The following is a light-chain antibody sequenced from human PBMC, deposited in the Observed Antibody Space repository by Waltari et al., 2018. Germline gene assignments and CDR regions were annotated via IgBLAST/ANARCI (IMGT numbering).Light chain of an antibody. CDR2: RVS. J-gene: IGKJ1*01. V-gene: IGKV2-30*02. CDR3: MQGTHWPWT. CDR1: QSLVHSDGNTY. Sequence: DVVMTQSPLSLPVTLGQPASISCRSSQSLVHSDGNTYLNWFQQRPGQSPRRHFYRVSNRDCGVPDRFRGSGSVTDFTLKISRVEAEDVGVYYCMQGTHWPWTFGQGTKVEIK.